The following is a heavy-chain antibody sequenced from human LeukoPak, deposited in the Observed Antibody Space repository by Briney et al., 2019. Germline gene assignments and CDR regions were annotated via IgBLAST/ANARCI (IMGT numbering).Heavy chain of an antibody. J-gene: IGHJ6*03. D-gene: IGHD3-9*01. CDR1: GFTVSSNY. Sequence: PGGSLRLSCAASGFTVSSNYMSWVRQAPGKGLEWVSVIYSGGSTYYADSVKGRFTISRDNSKNTLYLQMNSLRAEDTAVYYCARDYGERYFDWFQNYYYYYMDVWGKGTTVTISS. CDR3: ARDYGERYFDWFQNYYYYYMDV. CDR2: IYSGGST. V-gene: IGHV3-66*01.